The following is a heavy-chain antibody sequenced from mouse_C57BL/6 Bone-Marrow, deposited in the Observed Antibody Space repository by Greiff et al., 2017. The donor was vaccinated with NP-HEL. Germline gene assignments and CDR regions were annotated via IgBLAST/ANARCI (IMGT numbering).Heavy chain of an antibody. J-gene: IGHJ1*03. CDR1: GFTFTDYY. Sequence: EVQLMESGGGLVQPGGSLSLSCAASGFTFTDYYMSWVRQPPGKALEWLGFIRNKANGYTTEYSASVKGRFTISRDNSQSILYLQMNALRAEDSATYYCARSHWYFDVWGTGTTVTVSS. CDR2: IRNKANGYTT. CDR3: ARSHWYFDV. V-gene: IGHV7-3*01.